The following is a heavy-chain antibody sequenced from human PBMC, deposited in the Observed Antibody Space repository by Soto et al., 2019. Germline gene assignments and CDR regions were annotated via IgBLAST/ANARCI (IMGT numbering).Heavy chain of an antibody. CDR3: ARGEVVLDYYGMDV. D-gene: IGHD3-3*01. CDR1: GFTFSTYG. Sequence: RLSCAASGFTFSTYGMHWVRQAPGKGLEWVAVIWYDGTNKYYVDSVKGRFTISRDNSKNTLYLQMNSLRVEDTAVYYCARGEVVLDYYGMDVWGQGTTVTVSS. CDR2: IWYDGTNK. J-gene: IGHJ6*02. V-gene: IGHV3-33*01.